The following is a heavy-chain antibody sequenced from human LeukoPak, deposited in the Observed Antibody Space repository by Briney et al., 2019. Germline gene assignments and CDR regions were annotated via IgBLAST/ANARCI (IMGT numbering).Heavy chain of an antibody. CDR1: GYTFTKYG. CDR3: ATDQLLYPATFDY. CDR2: FDPEDGET. V-gene: IGHV1-24*01. Sequence: ALVKVSCKASGYTFTKYGISWVRQAPGKGLEWMGGFDPEDGETIYAQKFQGRVTMTEDTSTDTAYMELSSLRSEDTAMYYCATDQLLYPATFDYWGQGTLVTVSS. D-gene: IGHD2-2*02. J-gene: IGHJ4*02.